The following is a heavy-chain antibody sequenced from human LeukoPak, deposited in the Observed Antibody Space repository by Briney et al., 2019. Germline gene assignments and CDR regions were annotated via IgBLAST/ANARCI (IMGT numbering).Heavy chain of an antibody. CDR3: ARRHYDRSAFDI. CDR1: GYSFTNYW. V-gene: IGHV5-51*01. D-gene: IGHD3-22*01. J-gene: IGHJ3*02. CDR2: IYPGDSDT. Sequence: GESLKISCKGSGYSFTNYWIGWVRQMPGKGLEWMGLIYPGDSDTKYSPSFQGQVTISADKFISTAYLQWSSLKASDTAMYYRARRHYDRSAFDIWGQGTMVTVSS.